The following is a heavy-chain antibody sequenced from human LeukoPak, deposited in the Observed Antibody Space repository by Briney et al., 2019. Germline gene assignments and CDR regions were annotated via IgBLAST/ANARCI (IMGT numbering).Heavy chain of an antibody. V-gene: IGHV3-30-3*01. J-gene: IGHJ4*02. CDR2: ISYDGSNK. CDR1: GFTFGSYA. CDR3: ARDFIAAAEDY. Sequence: PGGSLRLSCAASGFTFGSYAMHWVRQAPGKGLEWVAVISYDGSNKYYADSVKGRFTISRDNSKNTLYLQMNSLRAEDTAVYYCARDFIAAAEDYWGQGTLVTVSS. D-gene: IGHD6-13*01.